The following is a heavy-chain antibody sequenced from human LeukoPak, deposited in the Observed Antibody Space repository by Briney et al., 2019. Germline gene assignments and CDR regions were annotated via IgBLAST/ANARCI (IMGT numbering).Heavy chain of an antibody. V-gene: IGHV3-9*03. CDR1: GFTLDDYA. D-gene: IGHD3-22*01. CDR3: AKGTMIVVAVGDYFDY. J-gene: IGHJ4*02. Sequence: PGRSLRLSCAASGFTLDDYAMNWVLQAPGKGLEWVSGISWNSVNIGYADSVKGRFTISRDNAKKSLYLQMNSLRAEGMALYYCAKGTMIVVAVGDYFDYWGQGTLVTVSS. CDR2: ISWNSVNI.